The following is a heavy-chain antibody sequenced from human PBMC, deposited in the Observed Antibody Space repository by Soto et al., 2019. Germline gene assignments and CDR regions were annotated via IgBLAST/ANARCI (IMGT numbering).Heavy chain of an antibody. CDR2: ISGGGDTT. V-gene: IGHV3-23*01. J-gene: IGHJ4*02. CDR1: GFTFNNYA. Sequence: EVQLLDSGGGLVQPGGSLRLSCAASGFTFNNYAMTWVRQAPGKGLEWVSAISGGGDTTSYADSVKCRFTVSRDGSKNTLYLQMSSLRAEDTALYYCAKGRGGSGSLTPRVDFWGQGTLVTVSS. D-gene: IGHD3-10*01. CDR3: AKGRGGSGSLTPRVDF.